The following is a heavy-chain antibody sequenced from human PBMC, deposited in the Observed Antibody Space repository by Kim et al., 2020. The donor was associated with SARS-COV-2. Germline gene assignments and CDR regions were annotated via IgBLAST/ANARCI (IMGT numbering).Heavy chain of an antibody. Sequence: GGSLRLSCAASGFTFSSYAMSWVRQAPGRGLEWVSGIRGSGDSGGEGTYYADSVKGRFTVSRDNSKNTLDLQMNSLRAEDTAVYYCAKDGLRDIRTLDLWGQGTLVTVSS. V-gene: IGHV3-23*01. CDR1: GFTFSSYA. CDR2: IRGSGDSGGEGT. CDR3: AKDGLRDIRTLDL. J-gene: IGHJ5*02. D-gene: IGHD2-15*01.